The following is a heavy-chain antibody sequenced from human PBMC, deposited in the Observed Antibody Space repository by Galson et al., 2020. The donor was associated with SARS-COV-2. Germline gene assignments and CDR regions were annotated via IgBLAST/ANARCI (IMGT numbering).Heavy chain of an antibody. CDR3: AANYDFWSGSYTMPRGDY. V-gene: IGHV3-21*06. CDR2: ISSNSGYI. D-gene: IGHD3-3*01. Sequence: GGSLRLSCVASGFTFIRYNMHWVRQAPGKGLEWVSSISSNSGYIYYTDSAKGRFTISRDNAKNSLYLQMNSLRAEDTAVYYCAANYDFWSGSYTMPRGDYWGQGSMVTVSS. CDR1: GFTFIRYN. J-gene: IGHJ4*02.